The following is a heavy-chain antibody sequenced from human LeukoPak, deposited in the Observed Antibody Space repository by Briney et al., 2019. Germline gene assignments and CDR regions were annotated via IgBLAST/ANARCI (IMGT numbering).Heavy chain of an antibody. V-gene: IGHV3-30-3*01. J-gene: IGHJ6*01. D-gene: IGHD4-17*01. CDR3: ARDYCDYDYYYYGMDG. Sequence: GRSLRLSCAASGFTFRSYAMHWVRQAPGKGLQWVAVISYDGSNKYYADFVKGRFTISRDNSKNTLYLQMKSLRAEDTAVYCCARDYCDYDYYYYGMDGWGQGTTVTVSS. CDR1: GFTFRSYA. CDR2: ISYDGSNK.